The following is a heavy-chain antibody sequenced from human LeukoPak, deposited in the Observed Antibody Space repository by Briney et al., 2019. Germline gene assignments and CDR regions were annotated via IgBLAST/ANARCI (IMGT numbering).Heavy chain of an antibody. Sequence: GGSLRLSCAASGFTFSSYGMHWVRQAPGKGLEWVAGIWYDGSNKNYADSVKGRFTISRDNAKNTLYLQMNSLRAEDTAVYYCARDADCSSSFGYYYCGMDVWGQGTTVTVSS. D-gene: IGHD6-6*01. J-gene: IGHJ6*02. CDR1: GFTFSSYG. CDR3: ARDADCSSSFGYYYCGMDV. CDR2: IWYDGSNK. V-gene: IGHV3-33*08.